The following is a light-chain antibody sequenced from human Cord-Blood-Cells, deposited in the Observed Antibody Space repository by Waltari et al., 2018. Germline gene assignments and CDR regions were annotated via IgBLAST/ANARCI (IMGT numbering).Light chain of an antibody. CDR3: AAWDDSLNGPHVV. CDR1: SSNLGSNT. V-gene: IGLV1-44*01. J-gene: IGLJ2*01. Sequence: QSVLTQPPSASGTPGQRVTISCSGSSSNLGSNTVNWSPHLPGTAPKLLIYSNNQRPSGVPDRFSGSKSGTSASLAISGLQSEDEADDYCAAWDDSLNGPHVVFGGGTKLTVL. CDR2: SNN.